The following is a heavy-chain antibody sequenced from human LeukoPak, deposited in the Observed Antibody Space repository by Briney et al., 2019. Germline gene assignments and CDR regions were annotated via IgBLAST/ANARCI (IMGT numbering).Heavy chain of an antibody. D-gene: IGHD4-23*01. V-gene: IGHV3-30*02. CDR1: GFTFSSYG. CDR2: IRYDGSNK. J-gene: IGHJ4*02. CDR3: ARDGPIGDYGGNPR. Sequence: PGGSLRLSCAASGFTFSSYGMHWVRQAPGKGLEWVAFIRYDGSNKYYADSVKGRFTISRDNSKNTLYLQMNSLRAEDTAVYYCARDGPIGDYGGNPRWGQGTLVTVSS.